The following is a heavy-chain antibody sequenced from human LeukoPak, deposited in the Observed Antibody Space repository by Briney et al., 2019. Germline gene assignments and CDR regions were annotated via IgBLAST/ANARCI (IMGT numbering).Heavy chain of an antibody. Sequence: GGSLRLSCAASGFTVSSNYMSWVRQAPGKGLEWVSVIYSGGSTYYADSVKGRFTISRDNSKNTLYLQMNSLRAEDTAVYYCARGRKSGSYHGSEYFDLWGRGTLVTVSS. CDR2: IYSGGST. CDR1: GFTVSSNY. CDR3: ARGRKSGSYHGSEYFDL. V-gene: IGHV3-53*01. J-gene: IGHJ2*01. D-gene: IGHD1-26*01.